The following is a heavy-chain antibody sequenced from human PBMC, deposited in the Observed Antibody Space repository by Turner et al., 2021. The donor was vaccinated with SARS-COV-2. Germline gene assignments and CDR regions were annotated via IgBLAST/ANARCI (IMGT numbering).Heavy chain of an antibody. CDR1: GFTFSSYG. V-gene: IGHV3-30*18. D-gene: IGHD6-13*01. Sequence: QVQLVVSGGGVVQPGRSLRLSCAASGFTFSSYGMHWVRQAPGKGLEWVAVISYDGSNKYYADSVKGRFTISRDNSKNTLYLQMNSLRAEDTAVYYCAKVLGYSSSWYFGGSDYWGQGTLVTVSS. CDR3: AKVLGYSSSWYFGGSDY. CDR2: ISYDGSNK. J-gene: IGHJ4*02.